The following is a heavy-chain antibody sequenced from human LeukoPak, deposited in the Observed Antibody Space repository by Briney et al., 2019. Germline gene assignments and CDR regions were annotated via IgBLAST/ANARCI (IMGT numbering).Heavy chain of an antibody. V-gene: IGHV3-20*04. J-gene: IGHJ6*03. CDR3: ARALSNYVDYYYYYYMDV. D-gene: IGHD4-11*01. Sequence: RPGGSLRLSCAASGFTFDDYGMSWVRQAPGKGPEWVSGINWNGCVTGYVDSVKGRFTISRDNAKNSLYLQMNSLRAEDTALYYCARALSNYVDYYYYYYMDVWGKGTTVTVSS. CDR2: INWNGCVT. CDR1: GFTFDDYG.